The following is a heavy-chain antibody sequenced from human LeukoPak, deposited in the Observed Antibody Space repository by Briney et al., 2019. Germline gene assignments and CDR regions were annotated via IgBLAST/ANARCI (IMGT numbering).Heavy chain of an antibody. J-gene: IGHJ4*02. CDR2: INHSGST. D-gene: IGHD6-6*01. V-gene: IGHV4-39*07. CDR1: GGSISSGGYY. Sequence: SETLSLTCTVSGGSISSGGYYWSWIRQHPGKGLEWIEEINHSGSTNYNPSLKSRVTISVDTSKNQFSLKLSSVTAADTAVYYCARGRTRIAARPQIFDYWGQGTLVTVSS. CDR3: ARGRTRIAARPQIFDY.